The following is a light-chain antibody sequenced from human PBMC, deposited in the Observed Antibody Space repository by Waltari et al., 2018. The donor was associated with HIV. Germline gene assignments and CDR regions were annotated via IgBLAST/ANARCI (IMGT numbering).Light chain of an antibody. Sequence: DIVMTQSPDSLAVSLGERATINCKSSQSVLYSSKNKNYLAWYQQKPGQSPKLLIYWASTRESGVPDRFSGSGSGTDFTLTISSLQAEDVAVYYCQQYYSPSWTFGQGTKVEIK. V-gene: IGKV4-1*01. CDR1: QSVLYSSKNKNY. CDR3: QQYYSPSWT. J-gene: IGKJ1*01. CDR2: WAS.